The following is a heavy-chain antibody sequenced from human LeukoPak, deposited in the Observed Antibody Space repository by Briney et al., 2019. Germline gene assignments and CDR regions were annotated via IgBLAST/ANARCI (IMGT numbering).Heavy chain of an antibody. Sequence: GGSLRLSCAASGFTFSDYYMSWIRQAPGKGLEWVSYIGSRGSTIYYADSVKGRFTISRDNAKNSLYLQMNSLRAEDTAVYYCARSTTGTTSKFDCWGQGTLVTVSS. D-gene: IGHD1-1*01. CDR3: ARSTTGTTSKFDC. J-gene: IGHJ4*02. CDR1: GFTFSDYY. V-gene: IGHV3-11*01. CDR2: IGSRGSTI.